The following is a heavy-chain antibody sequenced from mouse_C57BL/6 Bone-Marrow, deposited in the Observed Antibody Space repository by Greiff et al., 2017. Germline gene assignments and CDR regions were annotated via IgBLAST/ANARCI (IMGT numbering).Heavy chain of an antibody. V-gene: IGHV5-4*03. J-gene: IGHJ1*03. CDR1: GFTFSSYA. CDR2: ISDGGSYT. Sequence: EVKLVESGGGLVKPGGSLKLSCAASGFTFSSYAMSWVRQTPEKRLEWVATISDGGSYTYYPDNVKGRFTLSRDNAKNNLYLQMSHLKAEDAAMFDCARIRGWYFDVWGTGTTVTVSS. CDR3: ARIRGWYFDV.